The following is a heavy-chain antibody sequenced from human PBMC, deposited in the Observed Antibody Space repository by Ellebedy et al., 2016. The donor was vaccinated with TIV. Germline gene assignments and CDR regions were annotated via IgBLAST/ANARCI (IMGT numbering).Heavy chain of an antibody. CDR2: ISWNSGSI. Sequence: GGSLRLSXAASGFTFDDYAMHWVRQAPGKGLEWVSGISWNSGSIGYADSVKGRFTISRDNAKNSLYLQMNSLRAEDTALYYCAKDIRGMVRGVKYYYGMDVWGQGTTVTVSS. D-gene: IGHD3-10*01. J-gene: IGHJ6*02. CDR1: GFTFDDYA. V-gene: IGHV3-9*01. CDR3: AKDIRGMVRGVKYYYGMDV.